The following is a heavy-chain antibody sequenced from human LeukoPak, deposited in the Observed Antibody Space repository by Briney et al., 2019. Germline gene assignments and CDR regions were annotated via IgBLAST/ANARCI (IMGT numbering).Heavy chain of an antibody. CDR2: ISYDGSNK. Sequence: GGSLRLSCAASGFTFSSYGMSWVRQAPGKGLEWVAVISYDGSNKYYADSVKGRFTISRDNSKNTLYLQMNSLRAEDTAVYYCAKFIAAPFYFDYWGQGTLVTVSS. CDR1: GFTFSSYG. D-gene: IGHD6-13*01. J-gene: IGHJ4*02. V-gene: IGHV3-30*18. CDR3: AKFIAAPFYFDY.